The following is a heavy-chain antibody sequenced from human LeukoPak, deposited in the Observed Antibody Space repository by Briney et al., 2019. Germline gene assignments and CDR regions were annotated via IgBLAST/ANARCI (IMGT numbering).Heavy chain of an antibody. D-gene: IGHD6-19*01. CDR2: IYPGDSDT. CDR3: ARIDDSSGWLGGYYFDY. V-gene: IGHV5-51*01. J-gene: IGHJ4*02. CDR1: GYSFTSYW. Sequence: GESLKISCKGSGYSFTSYWIGWVRQMPGKGLEWMGIIYPGDSDTRYSPSFQGQVTISADKTISTAYLQWSSLKASDTAMYYCARIDDSSGWLGGYYFDYWGQGTLVTVSS.